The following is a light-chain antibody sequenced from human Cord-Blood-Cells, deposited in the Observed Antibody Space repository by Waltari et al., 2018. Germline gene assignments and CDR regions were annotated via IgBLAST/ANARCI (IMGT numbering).Light chain of an antibody. CDR3: SSYTSSSTLV. Sequence: QSALTPPASVSGSPGQSITISCPGTSSDVGGYNYVSWYQQHPGKAPKRISYEVSKRHSGVSNRFSGSKSGNTASLTISGLQAEDEADYYCSSYTSSSTLVFGGGTKLTVL. CDR2: EVS. V-gene: IGLV2-14*01. J-gene: IGLJ3*02. CDR1: SSDVGGYNY.